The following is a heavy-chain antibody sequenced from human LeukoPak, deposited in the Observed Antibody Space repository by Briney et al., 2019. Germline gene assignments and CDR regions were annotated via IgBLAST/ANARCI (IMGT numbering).Heavy chain of an antibody. CDR2: ISGSGGTT. J-gene: IGHJ4*02. Sequence: SGGSLRLSCAGSGFTFSSYAMSWVRQAPGKGLEWVSAISGSGGTTYYADSVKGRFTISRDNSKNTLYLQMNSLRAEDTAVYYCAKDTSGSYFTGDYWGQGILVTVSS. CDR1: GFTFSSYA. D-gene: IGHD3-22*01. CDR3: AKDTSGSYFTGDY. V-gene: IGHV3-23*01.